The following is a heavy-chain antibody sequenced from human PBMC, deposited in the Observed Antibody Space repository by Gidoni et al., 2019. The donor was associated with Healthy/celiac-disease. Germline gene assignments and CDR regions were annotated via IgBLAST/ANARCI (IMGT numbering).Heavy chain of an antibody. CDR3: AKDSRYYYYGMDV. CDR1: GFTFSSYG. Sequence: QVQLVESGGGVVQPGRSLRLSCAASGFTFSSYGMHWVRQAPGKGLEWVAVISYDGSNKYYADSVKGRFTISRDNSKNTLYLQMNSLRAEGTAVYYCAKDSRYYYYGMDVWGQGTTVTVSS. CDR2: ISYDGSNK. V-gene: IGHV3-30*18. J-gene: IGHJ6*02.